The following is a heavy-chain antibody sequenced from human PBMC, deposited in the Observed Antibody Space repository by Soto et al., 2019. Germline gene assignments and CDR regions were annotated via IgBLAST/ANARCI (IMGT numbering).Heavy chain of an antibody. Sequence: GGSLRLSCAVSGFTFTSYARHWVRQAPGKGLDWVAVTWYDGSEKFYADSVKGRFTISRDNSKNTLYLQMNSLSADDTAVYYCAKSRGFAVITSFDYWGQGILVTVSS. J-gene: IGHJ4*02. D-gene: IGHD4-17*01. V-gene: IGHV3-33*06. CDR2: TWYDGSEK. CDR3: AKSRGFAVITSFDY. CDR1: GFTFTSYA.